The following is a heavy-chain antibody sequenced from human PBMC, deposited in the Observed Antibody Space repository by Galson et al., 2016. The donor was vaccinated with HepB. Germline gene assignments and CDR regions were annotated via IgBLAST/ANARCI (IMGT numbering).Heavy chain of an antibody. CDR1: GFRFTNYW. Sequence: QSGAEVKKPGESLKISCKGSGFRFTNYWIGWVRQMPGKGLEWMGMISTVDSETKYSPSFQGQVTISVDKSVTTAYLQWSSLKASDTAIYYCARRGGNCSGGTFYWSWFDPWGQGTLVTVSS. D-gene: IGHD2-15*01. CDR3: ARRGGNCSGGTFYWSWFDP. J-gene: IGHJ5*02. V-gene: IGHV5-51*01. CDR2: ISTVDSET.